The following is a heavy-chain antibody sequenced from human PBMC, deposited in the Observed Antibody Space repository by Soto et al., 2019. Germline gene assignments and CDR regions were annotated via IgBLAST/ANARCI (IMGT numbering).Heavy chain of an antibody. V-gene: IGHV3-21*06. CDR2: ISSTTNYI. J-gene: IGHJ4*02. CDR1: GFTFTRYS. Sequence: GSLSLSCAASGFTFTRYSMNWVRQAPGKGVEWVSSISSTTNYIYYGDSMKGRFTISRDKAKNSLYLEMNSLRAEDTAVYYCARESEDLTSNFDYWGQGTLVTVSS. CDR3: ARESEDLTSNFDY.